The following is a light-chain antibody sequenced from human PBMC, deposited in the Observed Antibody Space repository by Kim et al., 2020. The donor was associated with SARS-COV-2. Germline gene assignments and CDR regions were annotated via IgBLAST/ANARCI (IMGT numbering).Light chain of an antibody. CDR2: SNN. Sequence: QSVLTQPPSASGTPGQRVTISCSGSSSNIGSNNVVWYQQLPGAAPNLLIYSNNQRPSGIPDRFSGSRSGTSASLAISGLQTRDEADYYCAVWDDSLKQRVLGVGTQLTV. J-gene: IGLJ3*02. CDR3: AVWDDSLKQRV. V-gene: IGLV1-44*01. CDR1: SSNIGSNN.